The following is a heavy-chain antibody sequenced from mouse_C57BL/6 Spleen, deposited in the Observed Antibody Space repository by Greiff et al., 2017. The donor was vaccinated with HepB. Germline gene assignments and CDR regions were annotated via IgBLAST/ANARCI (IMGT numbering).Heavy chain of an antibody. CDR2: IDPSDSYT. D-gene: IGHD1-1*01. Sequence: QVQLQQPGAELVMPGASVKLSCKASGYTFTSYWMHWVKQRPGQGLEWIGEIDPSDSYTNYNQKFKGKSTLTVDKSSSTAYMQLSSLTSEDSAVYYCARSRDYYGSSSPLDYWGQGTLVTVSA. CDR3: ARSRDYYGSSSPLDY. J-gene: IGHJ3*01. CDR1: GYTFTSYW. V-gene: IGHV1-69*01.